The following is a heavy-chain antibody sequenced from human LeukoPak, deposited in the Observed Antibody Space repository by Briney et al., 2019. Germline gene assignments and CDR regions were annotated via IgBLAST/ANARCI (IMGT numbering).Heavy chain of an antibody. J-gene: IGHJ4*02. CDR3: ARDRDYYDSSGYSYYFDY. Sequence: SETLSLTCTVSGGSISSYYWSWIRQPAGKGLEWIGRIYTSGSTNYNPPLKSRVTMSVDTSKNQFSLKLSSVTAADTAVYYCARDRDYYDSSGYSYYFDYWGQGTLVTVSS. CDR1: GGSISSYY. D-gene: IGHD3-22*01. V-gene: IGHV4-4*07. CDR2: IYTSGST.